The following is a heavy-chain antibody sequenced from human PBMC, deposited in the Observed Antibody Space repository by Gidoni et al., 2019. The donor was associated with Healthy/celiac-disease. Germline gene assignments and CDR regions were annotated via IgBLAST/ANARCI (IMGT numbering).Heavy chain of an antibody. J-gene: IGHJ4*02. V-gene: IGHV3-21*01. D-gene: IGHD1-26*01. CDR2: ISSSSSYI. CDR1: GFTFSSYS. CDR3: ASIYSGSYSLFDY. Sequence: EVQLVESGGGLVKPGGSLRLSCAASGFTFSSYSMNWVRQAPGKGLEWVSSISSSSSYIYYADSVKGRFTISRDNAKNSLYLQMNSLRAEDTAVYYCASIYSGSYSLFDYWGQGTLVTVSS.